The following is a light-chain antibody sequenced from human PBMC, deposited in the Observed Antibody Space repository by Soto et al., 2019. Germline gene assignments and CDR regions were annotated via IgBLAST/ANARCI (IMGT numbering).Light chain of an antibody. V-gene: IGLV2-14*01. CDR1: SSDVGAYNY. J-gene: IGLJ3*02. CDR2: DVS. CDR3: GSYTSSSTLV. Sequence: QSALTQPASVSGSPGQSITISCTGTSSDVGAYNYVSWYQQHPGKAPKLMIYDVSDRHSGVSNRFSGSKSGNTASLTISGLQAEDEADYYCGSYTSSSTLVFGGGTELTV.